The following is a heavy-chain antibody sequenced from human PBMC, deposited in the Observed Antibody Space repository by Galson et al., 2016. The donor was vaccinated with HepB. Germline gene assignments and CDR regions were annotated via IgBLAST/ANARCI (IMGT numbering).Heavy chain of an antibody. CDR3: ARGGMVAAIDYGMDV. J-gene: IGHJ6*02. CDR1: GGSFSGYY. V-gene: IGHV4-34*01. Sequence: SETLSLTCAVYGGSFSGYYWSWIRQPPGKGLEWIGEINHSGSTNYNPSLKSRVTISVDTSKNQFSLKLSSVTAADTAVYYCARGGMVAAIDYGMDVWGQGTRSPSP. D-gene: IGHD5-12*01. CDR2: INHSGST.